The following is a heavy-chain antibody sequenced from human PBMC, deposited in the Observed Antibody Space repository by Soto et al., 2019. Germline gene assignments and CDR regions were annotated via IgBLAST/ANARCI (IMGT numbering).Heavy chain of an antibody. D-gene: IGHD1-1*01. CDR2: IIPIFASA. J-gene: IGHJ2*01. CDR1: GGTFSSYP. V-gene: IGHV1-69*01. Sequence: QVQLVQSGAEVKKPGSSVKVSCKASGGTFSSYPISWVRQAPGQGLEWMGGIIPIFASAVYAQKFQGRVTRTADESTRTAYMELSSLRSEDTAVYYCARQGGYRNCNDGDWYFDLWGRGTLVAVSS. CDR3: ARQGGYRNCNDGDWYFDL.